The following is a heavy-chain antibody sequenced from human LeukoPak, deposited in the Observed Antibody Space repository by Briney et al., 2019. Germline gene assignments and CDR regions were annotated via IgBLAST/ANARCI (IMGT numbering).Heavy chain of an antibody. CDR2: INPNSGGT. V-gene: IGHV1-2*02. Sequence: GASVKVSCKASGYTFTGYYMHWVRRAPGQGLEWMGWINPNSGGTNYAQKFQGRVTMTRDTSISTAYMELSRLRSDDTAVYYCARRGGYGDLPDAFDIWGQGTMVTVSS. J-gene: IGHJ3*02. D-gene: IGHD4-17*01. CDR3: ARRGGYGDLPDAFDI. CDR1: GYTFTGYY.